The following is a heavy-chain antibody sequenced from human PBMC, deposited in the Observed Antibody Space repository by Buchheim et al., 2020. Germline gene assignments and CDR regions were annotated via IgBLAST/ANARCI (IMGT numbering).Heavy chain of an antibody. CDR3: ARDVIVVDANSADYYYYYGMDV. CDR1: GGSISSGSYY. D-gene: IGHD3-22*01. V-gene: IGHV4-61*02. Sequence: QVQLQESGPGLVKPSQTLSLTCTVSGGSISSGSYYWSWIRQPAGKGLEWIGRIYTSGSTNYNPSLKSRVTISADTSKNQFSLKLSSVTAADTAVYYCARDVIVVDANSADYYYYYGMDVWGQGTT. CDR2: IYTSGST. J-gene: IGHJ6*02.